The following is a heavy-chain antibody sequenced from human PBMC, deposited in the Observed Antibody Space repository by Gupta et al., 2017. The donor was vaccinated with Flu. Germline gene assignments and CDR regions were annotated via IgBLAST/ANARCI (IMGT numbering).Heavy chain of an antibody. CDR3: VGFCSSTSCPRNTFDI. D-gene: IGHD2-2*01. Sequence: QAPGKGLEWIGTVYYRGTTYYSPALNSRVTISLDTSKNHFSLRLKSVTAADTAVYYCVGFCSSTSCPRNTFDIWGHGTMVTVSS. J-gene: IGHJ3*02. V-gene: IGHV4-39*02. CDR2: VYYRGTT.